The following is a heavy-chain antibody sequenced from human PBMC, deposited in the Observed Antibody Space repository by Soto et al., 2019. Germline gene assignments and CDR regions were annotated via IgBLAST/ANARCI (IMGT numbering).Heavy chain of an antibody. CDR3: ERSVDVGALYYGMDV. V-gene: IGHV1-69*06. D-gene: IGHD1-26*01. CDR1: VGTFRGYG. J-gene: IGHJ6*02. Sequence: SVKVACKSSVGTFRGYGINLVRQAPGQGLEWMGGTVPSYGTANYAQKFQGRLTITADTSTSTAYMELSSLRYEDTAVYYCERSVDVGALYYGMDVWGQGTTVTVSS. CDR2: TVPSYGTA.